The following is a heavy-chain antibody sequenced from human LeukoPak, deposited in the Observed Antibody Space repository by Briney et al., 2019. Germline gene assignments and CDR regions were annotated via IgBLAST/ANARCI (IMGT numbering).Heavy chain of an antibody. Sequence: AGGSLRLSCAASGFTFSTYSMHWVRQAPGKGLEWVSSISTSSSYIYYADSVKGRFTISRDNAKNSLFLQMSGLRAEDTAVYYCAREERRVSSRIDFWGQGTLVTVSS. CDR3: AREERRVSSRIDF. CDR1: GFTFSTYS. D-gene: IGHD1-26*01. CDR2: ISTSSSYI. J-gene: IGHJ4*02. V-gene: IGHV3-21*01.